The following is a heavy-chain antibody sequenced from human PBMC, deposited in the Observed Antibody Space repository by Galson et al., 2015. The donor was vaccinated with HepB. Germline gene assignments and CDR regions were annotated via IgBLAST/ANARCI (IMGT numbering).Heavy chain of an antibody. CDR1: GFTFSNAW. D-gene: IGHD4-17*01. Sequence: SLRLSCAASGFTFSNAWMNWVRQAPGKGLEWVGRSKSKTDGGTTDYAAPVKGRFTISRDDSKNTLYLQKNSLKTEDTAVYYCTTVRSGLRPGYWGQGTLVTVSS. CDR2: SKSKTDGGTT. V-gene: IGHV3-15*07. J-gene: IGHJ4*02. CDR3: TTVRSGLRPGY.